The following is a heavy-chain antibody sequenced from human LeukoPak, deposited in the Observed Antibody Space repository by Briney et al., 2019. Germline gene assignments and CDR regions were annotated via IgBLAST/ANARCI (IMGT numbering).Heavy chain of an antibody. CDR2: ISWNSGSI. V-gene: IGHV3-9*01. Sequence: GGSLRLSCAASRFTFDDYAMHWVRQAPGKGLEWVSGISWNSGSIGYADSVKGRFTISRDNAKNSLYLQMNSLRAEDTALYYCAKAETVAGYFDYWGQGTLVTVSS. CDR3: AKAETVAGYFDY. CDR1: RFTFDDYA. J-gene: IGHJ4*02. D-gene: IGHD6-19*01.